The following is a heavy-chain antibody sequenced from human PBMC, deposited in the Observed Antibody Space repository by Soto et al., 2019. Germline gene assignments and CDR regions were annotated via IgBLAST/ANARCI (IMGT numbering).Heavy chain of an antibody. CDR3: PRAQSSPYGMDV. J-gene: IGHJ6*02. CDR1: GFTFSSYG. CDR2: IWYDGSNK. V-gene: IGHV3-33*01. Sequence: QVQLVESGGGVVQPGRSLRLSCAASGFTFSSYGMHWVRQAPGEGLEWVAVIWYDGSNKYYADSVKGRFTISRDNSKNTLYLQMNSLRAEDTAVYYCPRAQSSPYGMDVWGQGTTVTVS.